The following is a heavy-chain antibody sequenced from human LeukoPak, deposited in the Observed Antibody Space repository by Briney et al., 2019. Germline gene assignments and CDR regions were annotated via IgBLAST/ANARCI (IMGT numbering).Heavy chain of an antibody. D-gene: IGHD3-22*01. Sequence: GGSLRLSCAASGFTFDDYAMHWVRQAPGKGLEWVSGISWNSGSIGYADSVKGRFTISRDNAKNSLYLQMNSLRAEDTALYYCAKDLRGSDYYDSSGYSNWGQGTLVTVSS. V-gene: IGHV3-9*01. CDR3: AKDLRGSDYYDSSGYSN. CDR1: GFTFDDYA. CDR2: ISWNSGSI. J-gene: IGHJ4*02.